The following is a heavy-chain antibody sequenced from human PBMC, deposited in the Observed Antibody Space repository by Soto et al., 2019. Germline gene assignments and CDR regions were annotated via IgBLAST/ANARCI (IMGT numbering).Heavy chain of an antibody. CDR3: AHIVVAGLGYYFDY. CDR1: GFSLSSTRMA. D-gene: IGHD6-19*01. V-gene: IGHV2-5*02. J-gene: IGHJ4*02. CDR2: IYWDDDK. Sequence: QITLKESGPTLVKPTQTLTLTCTFSGFSLSSTRMAVGWIRQPPGKALEWLALIYWDDDKRYSPFLKSRLTTTKDYPKNQVGLTMSNMDPVDTARYYCAHIVVAGLGYYFDYWGQGTLVTVSS.